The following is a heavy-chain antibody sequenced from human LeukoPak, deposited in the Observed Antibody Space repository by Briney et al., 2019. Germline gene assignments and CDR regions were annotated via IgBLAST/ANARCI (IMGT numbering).Heavy chain of an antibody. CDR2: ISSSGNYI. V-gene: IGHV3-21*01. Sequence: GGSLRLSCAASGFTFSSYSLNWVRQAPGKGLEWVSSISSSGNYIYYAESVEGRFTISRDNSKNTLYLQMNSLRAEDTAVYYCAKDHYYDSILYGMDVWGQGTTVTVSS. D-gene: IGHD3-22*01. CDR3: AKDHYYDSILYGMDV. CDR1: GFTFSSYS. J-gene: IGHJ6*02.